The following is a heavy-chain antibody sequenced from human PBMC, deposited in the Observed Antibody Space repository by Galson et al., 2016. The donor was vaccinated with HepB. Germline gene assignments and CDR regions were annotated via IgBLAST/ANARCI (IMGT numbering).Heavy chain of an antibody. CDR1: GSTFSNAW. Sequence: SLRLSCAASGSTFSNAWMNWVRHIPGKGLEWVGRIKSKIDRATTDYTAPVKGRFTISRDDSKSTLYLQMNSLKTDDTAVYYCTSDNGPGFFGMDVWGPGTTITV. V-gene: IGHV3-15*07. CDR3: TSDNGPGFFGMDV. D-gene: IGHD2-8*01. J-gene: IGHJ6*02. CDR2: IKSKIDRATT.